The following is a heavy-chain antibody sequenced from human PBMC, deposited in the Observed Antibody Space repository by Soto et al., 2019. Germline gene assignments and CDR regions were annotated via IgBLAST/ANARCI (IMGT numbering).Heavy chain of an antibody. V-gene: IGHV1-46*01. CDR3: VVGYSGYDSLYFDY. CDR2: INTASGGST. CDR1: GYTFTNYV. J-gene: IGHJ4*02. Sequence: ASVKVSCKASGYTFTNYVMHWVRQAPGQRLEWIGWINTASGGSTSYAQKFQGRVTMTRDTSTSTVYMELSSLRSEDTAVYYCVVGYSGYDSLYFDYWGQGTLVTVSS. D-gene: IGHD5-12*01.